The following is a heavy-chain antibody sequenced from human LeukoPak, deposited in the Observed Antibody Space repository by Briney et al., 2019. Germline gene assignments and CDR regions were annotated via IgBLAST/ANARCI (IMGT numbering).Heavy chain of an antibody. CDR1: GYTFTTYA. CDR3: ARGIVVQPSANWSDP. D-gene: IGHD2-2*01. CDR2: INADDGNT. J-gene: IGHJ5*02. Sequence: GASVKVSCKTSGYTFTTYAIHWVRQAPGQRLEWMGLINADDGNTRYSQRFQGRVTITRDTSANTAYMELSSLRFEDTAVYYCARGIVVQPSANWSDPWGQGPPVTVSS. V-gene: IGHV1-3*01.